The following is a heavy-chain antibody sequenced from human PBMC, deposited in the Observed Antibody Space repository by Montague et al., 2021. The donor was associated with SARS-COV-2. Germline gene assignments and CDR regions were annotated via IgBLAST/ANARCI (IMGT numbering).Heavy chain of an antibody. CDR1: GFTFSRYD. Sequence: SLRLSCAASGFTFSRYDMSWVRQAPGKGLEWVSGISGSGGSTYYADSVKGRFTISRDNSKNTLYLQMNSLRAEDTAVYYCAKSNSKKNYYGSGSYYYSPCHCYGMDFWGQGTTVTVSS. J-gene: IGHJ6*02. D-gene: IGHD3-10*01. CDR2: ISGSGGST. V-gene: IGHV3-23*01. CDR3: AKSNSKKNYYGSGSYYYSPCHCYGMDF.